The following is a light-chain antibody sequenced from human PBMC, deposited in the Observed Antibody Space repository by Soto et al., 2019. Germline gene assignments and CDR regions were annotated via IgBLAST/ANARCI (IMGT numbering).Light chain of an antibody. CDR1: QSVSSY. CDR2: DAS. Sequence: IVLTQSPATLSLSTGNRATLSCRASQSVSSYLAWYQQKPGQAPRLLIYDASNRATGIPARFSGSGSGTDFTLTITSLEPEDFAVYYCQQRSNWPSTFGGGTKVEIK. J-gene: IGKJ4*01. V-gene: IGKV3-11*01. CDR3: QQRSNWPST.